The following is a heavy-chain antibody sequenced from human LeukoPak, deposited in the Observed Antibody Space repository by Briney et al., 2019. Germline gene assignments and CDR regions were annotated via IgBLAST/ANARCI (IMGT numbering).Heavy chain of an antibody. Sequence: SVKVSCKASGGTFSSYAISWVRQAPGQGLEWMGGIIPIFGTANYAQKFRGRVTITADESTSTAYMELSSLRSEDTAVYYCARDSGSGYDRRAFDYWGQGTLSPSPQ. CDR2: IIPIFGTA. CDR3: ARDSGSGYDRRAFDY. D-gene: IGHD5-12*01. CDR1: GGTFSSYA. V-gene: IGHV1-69*13. J-gene: IGHJ4*02.